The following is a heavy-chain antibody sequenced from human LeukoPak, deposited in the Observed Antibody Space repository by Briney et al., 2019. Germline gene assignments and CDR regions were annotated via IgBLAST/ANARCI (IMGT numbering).Heavy chain of an antibody. J-gene: IGHJ3*02. V-gene: IGHV3-9*01. Sequence: GGSLRLSCAASGFTFDDYAMPWVRQAPGKGLEWVSGISWNSGSIGYADSVEGRFTISRDNAKSSLYLQMNSLRAEDTALYYCAKDYMTTVTTGAFDIWGQGTMVTVSS. CDR2: ISWNSGSI. CDR3: AKDYMTTVTTGAFDI. CDR1: GFTFDDYA. D-gene: IGHD4-17*01.